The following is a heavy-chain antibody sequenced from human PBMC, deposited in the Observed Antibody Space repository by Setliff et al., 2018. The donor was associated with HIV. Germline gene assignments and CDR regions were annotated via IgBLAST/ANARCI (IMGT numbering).Heavy chain of an antibody. V-gene: IGHV4-39*01. D-gene: IGHD3-10*01. CDR3: GRENPGDY. CDR1: GGSISSSDYY. CDR2: IYYTGRS. J-gene: IGHJ4*02. Sequence: PSETLSLTCTVSGGSISSSDYYWGWIRQPPGKGLEWIGSIYYTGRSFHNPSLKSRITISVDTSKNQFSLELSSVTAADTAVYYCGRENPGDYWGQGTLVTVSS.